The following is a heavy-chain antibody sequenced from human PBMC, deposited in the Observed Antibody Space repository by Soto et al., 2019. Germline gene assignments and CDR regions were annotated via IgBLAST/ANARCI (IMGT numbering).Heavy chain of an antibody. CDR1: GGSFSGYF. CDR2: ISHSGSR. D-gene: IGHD6-19*01. J-gene: IGHJ4*02. V-gene: IGHV4-34*02. CDR3: ARGLAYDRPITVAEPFDS. Sequence: QVQLQQWGAGLLKASETLSLTCVVSGGSFSGYFWTWIRQSPGRGLEWIGEISHSGSRNYNPAFQIRFILSVASSKNHVSMNLSSVTAADSATYFCARGLAYDRPITVAEPFDSWGQGTLVTVSS.